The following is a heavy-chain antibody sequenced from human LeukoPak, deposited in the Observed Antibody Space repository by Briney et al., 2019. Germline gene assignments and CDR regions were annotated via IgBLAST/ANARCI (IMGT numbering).Heavy chain of an antibody. CDR1: GDSMNTYH. D-gene: IGHD6-13*01. CDR2: LHSSGNT. CDR3: ARDPFRSSFES. V-gene: IGHV4-4*07. J-gene: IGHJ4*02. Sequence: SETLSLTCTVSGDSMNTYHWAWIRQPAGKGLEWIGRLHSSGNTNFNPSLKSRVSISVDRSKKQFSLEMTSGTAADTAVYFCARDPFRSSFESWGQGILVTVSS.